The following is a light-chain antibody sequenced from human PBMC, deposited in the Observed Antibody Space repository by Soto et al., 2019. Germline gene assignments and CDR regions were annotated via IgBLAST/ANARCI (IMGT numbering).Light chain of an antibody. J-gene: IGLJ2*01. CDR3: GTWDSSLSAGV. CDR1: SSDVGGYDY. V-gene: IGLV1-51*01. Sequence: QSALTQPASMSESPGQSITISCTGTSSDVGGYDYVSWYQQLPGTAPKLLIYDNNKRPSGIPDRFSGSKSGTSATLGITGLQTGDEADYYCGTWDSSLSAGVFGGGTQLTVL. CDR2: DNN.